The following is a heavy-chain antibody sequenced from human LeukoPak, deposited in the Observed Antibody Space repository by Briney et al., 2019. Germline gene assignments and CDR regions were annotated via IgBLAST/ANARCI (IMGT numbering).Heavy chain of an antibody. CDR3: AKQALGYYGSGSYYNT. J-gene: IGHJ5*02. Sequence: SETLSLTCTVSGGSISSSSYYWGWIRQPPGKGLGWIGSIYYSGSTYYNPSLKSRVTISVDTSKNQFSLKLSSVTAADTAVYYCAKQALGYYGSGSYYNTWGQGTLVTVSS. CDR1: GGSISSSSYY. CDR2: IYYSGST. D-gene: IGHD3-10*01. V-gene: IGHV4-39*01.